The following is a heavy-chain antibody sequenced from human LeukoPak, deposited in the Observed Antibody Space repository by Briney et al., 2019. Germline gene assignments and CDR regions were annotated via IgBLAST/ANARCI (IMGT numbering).Heavy chain of an antibody. J-gene: IGHJ5*02. V-gene: IGHV4-59*11. CDR3: ARDSVGHYYDSSDGFDP. CDR2: IYYSGTT. CDR1: GGSISSHY. D-gene: IGHD3-22*01. Sequence: SETLSLTCTVSGGSISSHYWSWIRQPPGKGLEWIGYIYYSGTTNYNPSLKSRVTISVDTSKNQFSLKLSSVTAADTAVYYCARDSVGHYYDSSDGFDPWGQGTLVTVSS.